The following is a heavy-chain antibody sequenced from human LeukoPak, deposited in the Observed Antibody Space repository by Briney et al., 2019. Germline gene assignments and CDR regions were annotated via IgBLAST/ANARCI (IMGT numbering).Heavy chain of an antibody. CDR1: GGSIGSYY. V-gene: IGHV4-4*07. J-gene: IGHJ4*02. CDR2: IYTSGST. CDR3: ARSVIGSSVFPFDY. D-gene: IGHD3-10*01. Sequence: SETLSLTCTVSGGSIGSYYWTWIRQPAGKGLEWSGHIYTSGSTTYNPSLKSRVTISVDKSKKQFSLKLSSVTAADTAIYYCARSVIGSSVFPFDYWGQGTLVTVSS.